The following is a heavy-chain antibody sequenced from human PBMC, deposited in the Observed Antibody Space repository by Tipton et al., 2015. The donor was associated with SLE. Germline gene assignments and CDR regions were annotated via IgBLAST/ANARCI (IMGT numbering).Heavy chain of an antibody. J-gene: IGHJ1*01. CDR2: IYTSGST. D-gene: IGHD6-13*01. V-gene: IGHV4-61*09. CDR3: ARTGYSSSWLYFQH. CDR1: GGSISSGSYY. Sequence: TLSLTCTVSGGSISSGSYYWSWIRQPAGKGLEWIGYIYTSGSTNYNPSLKSRVTISVDTSKNRFSLKLSSVTAADTAVYYCARTGYSSSWLYFQHWGQGTLVTVSS.